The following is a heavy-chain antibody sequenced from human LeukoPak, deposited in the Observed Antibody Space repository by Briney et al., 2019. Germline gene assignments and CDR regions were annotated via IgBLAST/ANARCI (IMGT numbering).Heavy chain of an antibody. Sequence: GGSLRLSCAASGFTFSNHRMDWVRQAPGKGLVWVSRIDEGGTNAMYADSVKGRFSISRDNAKNTVNLQMNSLRAEDTGVYYCIRDEALWRLDYWGQGTLVTVSS. CDR2: IDEGGTNA. D-gene: IGHD2-21*01. V-gene: IGHV3-74*03. CDR1: GFTFSNHR. J-gene: IGHJ4*02. CDR3: IRDEALWRLDY.